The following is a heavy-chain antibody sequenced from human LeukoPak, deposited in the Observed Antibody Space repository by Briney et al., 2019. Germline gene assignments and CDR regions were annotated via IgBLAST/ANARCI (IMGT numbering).Heavy chain of an antibody. V-gene: IGHV3-21*01. D-gene: IGHD1-26*01. CDR2: ISSSSSYI. CDR1: GFTFSSYS. J-gene: IGHJ6*02. Sequence: GGSLRLSCAASGFTFSSYSMNWVRQAPGKGLGWVSSISSSSSYIYYADSVKGRFTISRDNAKNSLYLQMNSLRAEDTAVYYCARISGSYYEYYYYGMDVWGQGTTVTVSS. CDR3: ARISGSYYEYYYYGMDV.